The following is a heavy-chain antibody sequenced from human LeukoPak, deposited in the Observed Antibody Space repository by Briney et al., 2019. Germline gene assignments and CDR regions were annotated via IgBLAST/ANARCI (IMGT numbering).Heavy chain of an antibody. CDR3: AELGITMIGGV. V-gene: IGHV3-48*03. Sequence: GGSLRLSCAASGFTFSSYEMIWVRQAPGKGLEWVSYISSSGSTIYYADSVKGRFTISRDNAKNSLYLQMNSLRAEDTAVYYCAELGITMIGGVWGKGTTVAISS. J-gene: IGHJ6*04. CDR1: GFTFSSYE. CDR2: ISSSGSTI. D-gene: IGHD3-10*02.